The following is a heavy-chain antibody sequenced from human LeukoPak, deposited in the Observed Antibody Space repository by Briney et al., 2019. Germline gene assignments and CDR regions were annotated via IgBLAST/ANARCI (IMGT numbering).Heavy chain of an antibody. CDR1: GFTFSSYF. CDR3: ATGNGRRNDYAFY. J-gene: IGHJ4*02. CDR2: ISSSGSTI. V-gene: IGHV3-48*01. Sequence: GGSLRLSCAASGFTFSSYFMTWVRQAPGKGLEWVSYISSSGSTIYYADSMKGRFTVSRDNAKNSLYLQMNSLRAEDTAVYYCATGNGRRNDYAFYWGQGTLVTVSS. D-gene: IGHD4-17*01.